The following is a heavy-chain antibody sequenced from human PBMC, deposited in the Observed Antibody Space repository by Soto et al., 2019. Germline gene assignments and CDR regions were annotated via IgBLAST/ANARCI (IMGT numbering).Heavy chain of an antibody. CDR1: GFTVSSYG. CDR2: IWYDGSNK. CDR3: ARAKYSSGWYRWWFDP. D-gene: IGHD6-19*01. Sequence: XVSLRLSFAASGFTVSSYGMHWVRQAPGKGLEWVAVIWYDGSNKYYADSVKGRFTISRDNSKNTLYLQMNSLRAEDTAVYYCARAKYSSGWYRWWFDPCGQGTLVTVSS. J-gene: IGHJ5*02. V-gene: IGHV3-33*01.